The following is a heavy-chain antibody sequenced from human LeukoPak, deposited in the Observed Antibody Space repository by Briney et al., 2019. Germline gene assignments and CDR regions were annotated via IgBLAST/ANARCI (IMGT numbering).Heavy chain of an antibody. CDR2: VSDDGSTT. J-gene: IGHJ4*02. V-gene: IGHV3-74*03. CDR1: GFTFSSFW. D-gene: IGHD5-12*01. Sequence: GGSLRLSCAASGFTFSSFWMHWVRQAPGKGLVWVSRVSDDGSTTTYADSVRGRFTISRDNAKNTLYLQMDSLRGEDTAVYYCARDISGYPYWGQGTLVTVSP. CDR3: ARDISGYPY.